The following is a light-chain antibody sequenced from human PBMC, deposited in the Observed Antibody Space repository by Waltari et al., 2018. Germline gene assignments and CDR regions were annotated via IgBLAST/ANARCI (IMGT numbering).Light chain of an antibody. J-gene: IGLJ1*01. CDR3: AAWDDSRGYV. CDR2: INT. CDR1: SSNIGRNT. Sequence: SVLTQPPSAFGTPRHRVTISCHGRSSNIGRNTVSCYQQPPDTAPKLLIYINTQRPSGVPDRFSGSKSGTSASLAISGLQSEDEADYYCAAWDDSRGYVFGTGTKVTVL. V-gene: IGLV1-44*01.